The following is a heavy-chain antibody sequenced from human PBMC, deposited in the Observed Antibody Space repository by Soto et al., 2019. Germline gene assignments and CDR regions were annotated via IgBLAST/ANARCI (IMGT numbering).Heavy chain of an antibody. V-gene: IGHV3-7*05. CDR1: GFTFSTYW. J-gene: IGHJ6*02. D-gene: IGHD3-16*01. CDR2: IKEDGSEE. CDR3: ARDWGAPGRGSAFGYYYHFGMDV. Sequence: EVQLVESGGGLVQPGGSLRLSCAASGFTFSTYWMNWVRQAPGKGLEWVANIKEDGSEEYYVDSVKGRFTISRDNAKNSLFLDMISLRGEDTAVYYCARDWGAPGRGSAFGYYYHFGMDVWGQGTTVTVPS.